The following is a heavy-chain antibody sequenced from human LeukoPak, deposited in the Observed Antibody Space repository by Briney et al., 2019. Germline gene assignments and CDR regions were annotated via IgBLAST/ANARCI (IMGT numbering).Heavy chain of an antibody. V-gene: IGHV1-2*02. CDR3: ARGPNDYGDYEGAFDI. CDR1: GYTFTGYY. CDR2: INPNSGGT. D-gene: IGHD4-17*01. J-gene: IGHJ3*02. Sequence: ASVKVSCKASGYTFTGYYMHWVRQAPGQGLEWMGWINPNSGGTNYAQKFQGRVTMTRDTSISTAYMELSRLRSEDTAVYYCARGPNDYGDYEGAFDIWGQGTMVTVSS.